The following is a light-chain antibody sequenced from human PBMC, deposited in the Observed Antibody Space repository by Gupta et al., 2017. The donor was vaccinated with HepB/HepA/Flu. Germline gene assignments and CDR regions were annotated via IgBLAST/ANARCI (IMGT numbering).Light chain of an antibody. CDR2: DAS. CDR1: QCVVTY. V-gene: IGKV3-11*01. Sequence: EIVLTQSPATLSLSPGERATLSCRATQCVVTYLAWYQHKPGQAPRLLIYDASNRPPGIPARFSGSGSGTDFTLTISSLESEDFAVYYCQQRSNWPLFTFGPGTKVDIK. J-gene: IGKJ3*01. CDR3: QQRSNWPLFT.